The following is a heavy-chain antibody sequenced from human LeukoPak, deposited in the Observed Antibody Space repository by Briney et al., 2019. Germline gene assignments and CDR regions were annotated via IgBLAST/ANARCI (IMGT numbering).Heavy chain of an antibody. V-gene: IGHV4-39*01. J-gene: IGHJ4*02. Sequence: PSETLSLTCRVSGGSISSTSDYWGWIRQPPGKGLEWIGSIYYSGSTYYNPSLKSRVTLSVDTSRNQFSLKLSFVTDADTAVYYCVSRPTTWGFFDSWGQGTLVTVSS. CDR1: GGSISSTSDY. CDR2: IYYSGST. D-gene: IGHD4-17*01. CDR3: VSRPTTWGFFDS.